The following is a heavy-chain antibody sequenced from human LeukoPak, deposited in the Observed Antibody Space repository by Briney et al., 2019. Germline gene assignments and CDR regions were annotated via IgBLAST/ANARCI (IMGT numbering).Heavy chain of an antibody. Sequence: SVKVSCKASGGTFSSYAISWVRQAPGQGLEWMGGIIPIFGTANYAQKFQGRVTITADESTSTAYMELSSLRSEDTAVYYCAREGGSGSYSYHFDFWGQGAPLTVSS. CDR2: IIPIFGTA. CDR1: GGTFSSYA. D-gene: IGHD1-26*01. CDR3: AREGGSGSYSYHFDF. J-gene: IGHJ4*02. V-gene: IGHV1-69*13.